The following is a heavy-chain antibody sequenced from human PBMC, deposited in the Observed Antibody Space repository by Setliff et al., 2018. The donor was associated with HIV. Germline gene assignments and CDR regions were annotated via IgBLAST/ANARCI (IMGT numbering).Heavy chain of an antibody. CDR2: INHSGST. J-gene: IGHJ3*01. CDR3: ARDHYGDVWGTYRPDAFDV. D-gene: IGHD3-16*02. CDR1: NGSFSGYY. V-gene: IGHV4-34*01. Sequence: PSETLSLTCAAYNGSFSGYYWSWIRQPPGKGLEWIGEINHSGSTNYKPSLKSRVTISVDTSKNQFSLKLSSVTAAEMALYYCARDHYGDVWGTYRPDAFDVCGQGTMVTVSS.